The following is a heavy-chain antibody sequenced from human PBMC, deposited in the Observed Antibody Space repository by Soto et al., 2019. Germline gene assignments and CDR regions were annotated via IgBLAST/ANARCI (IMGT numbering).Heavy chain of an antibody. Sequence: EVQLVESGGGLVQPGGSLRLSCAASGFTFSNYAMDWVRQAPGKGLEWVSYISSSSNTIYYAGSVKGRFTISRDNAKSSLYLQMNSLRDEDTAVYYCVRDGREDSGFDLDYWGQGTLVTVSS. D-gene: IGHD5-12*01. J-gene: IGHJ4*02. CDR2: ISSSSNTI. CDR3: VRDGREDSGFDLDY. CDR1: GFTFSNYA. V-gene: IGHV3-48*02.